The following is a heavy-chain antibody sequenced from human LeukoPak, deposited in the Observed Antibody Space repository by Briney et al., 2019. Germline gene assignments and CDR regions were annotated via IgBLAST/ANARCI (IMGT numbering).Heavy chain of an antibody. CDR3: ASLFGEVLVGF. CDR2: IYYSGST. Sequence: PSETLSLTCTVSGGSISSSSYYWGWIRQPPGEGLEWIGSIYYSGSTYYNPSLKSRVTISVDTSKNQFSLKLSSVTAADTAVYYCASLFGEVLVGFWGQGTLVTVSS. D-gene: IGHD2-8*02. V-gene: IGHV4-39*01. CDR1: GGSISSSSYY. J-gene: IGHJ4*02.